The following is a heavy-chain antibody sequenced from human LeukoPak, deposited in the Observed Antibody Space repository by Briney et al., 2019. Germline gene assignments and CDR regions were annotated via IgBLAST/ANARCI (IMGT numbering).Heavy chain of an antibody. CDR1: GFTFSSYW. V-gene: IGHV3-7*01. J-gene: IGHJ3*02. Sequence: NPGGSLRLSCAASGFTFSSYWMSWVRQAPGKRLECVANIKQDGSEKYYVDSVKGRFTISRDNAKNSLYLQMNSLRAEDTAVYYCASFIARYAFDIWGQGTMVTVSS. CDR3: ASFIARYAFDI. CDR2: IKQDGSEK. D-gene: IGHD6-13*01.